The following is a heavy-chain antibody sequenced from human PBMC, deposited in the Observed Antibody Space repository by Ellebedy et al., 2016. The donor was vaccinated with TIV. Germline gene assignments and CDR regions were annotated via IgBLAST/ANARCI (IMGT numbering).Heavy chain of an antibody. CDR3: AKEGDSDTLDR. D-gene: IGHD2-21*02. CDR1: GFTFSNYW. CDR2: INGDGSDT. J-gene: IGHJ5*02. Sequence: GESLKISCAASGFTFSNYWMHWVRQVPGKGLVWVSRINGDGSDTYYADSVKGRFTISRDNSKNTLYLQMSSLRVEDTAIYYCAKEGDSDTLDRWGQGTLVTVSS. V-gene: IGHV3-74*01.